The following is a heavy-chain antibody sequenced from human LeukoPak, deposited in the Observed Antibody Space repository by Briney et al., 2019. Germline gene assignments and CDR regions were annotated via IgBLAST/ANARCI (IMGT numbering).Heavy chain of an antibody. V-gene: IGHV3-48*04. Sequence: GGSLRLSCAASGFTFSSYSMNWVRQAPGKGLEWVSYISSSSSTIYYADSVKGRFTISRDNAKNSLYLQMNSLRAEDTAVYYCARGYGSSWYGNAFDIWGQGTMVTVSS. CDR1: GFTFSSYS. D-gene: IGHD6-13*01. CDR3: ARGYGSSWYGNAFDI. CDR2: ISSSSSTI. J-gene: IGHJ3*02.